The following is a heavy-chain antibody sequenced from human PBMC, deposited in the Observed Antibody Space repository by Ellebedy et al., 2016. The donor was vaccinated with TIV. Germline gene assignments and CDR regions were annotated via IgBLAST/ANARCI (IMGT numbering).Heavy chain of an antibody. D-gene: IGHD3-16*01. CDR1: GYGFTNYW. V-gene: IGHV5-10-1*01. Sequence: GESLKISCKGSGYGFTNYWINWVRQMPGKGLEWMGKIDPSDSYTNYSPSFQGHVTISADKSITTAYLQWSNLKASDTAMYYCALGEDFDPWGQGTLVTVSP. CDR2: IDPSDSYT. CDR3: ALGEDFDP. J-gene: IGHJ5*02.